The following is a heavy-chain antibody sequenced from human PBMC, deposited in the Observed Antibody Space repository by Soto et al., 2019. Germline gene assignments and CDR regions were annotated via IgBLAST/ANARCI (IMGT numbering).Heavy chain of an antibody. CDR2: ISGSAGST. Sequence: GGSLRLSCAASGFPFSSYPMTWVRQAPGKGLEWVSGISGSAGSTYYADSVRGRFTISRDNSKNTLYLQMNSLRAEDTAVYYCAKVLKYYYDTSGYSGPIDYWGQGTLVTVSS. CDR3: AKVLKYYYDTSGYSGPIDY. J-gene: IGHJ4*02. CDR1: GFPFSSYP. V-gene: IGHV3-23*01. D-gene: IGHD3-22*01.